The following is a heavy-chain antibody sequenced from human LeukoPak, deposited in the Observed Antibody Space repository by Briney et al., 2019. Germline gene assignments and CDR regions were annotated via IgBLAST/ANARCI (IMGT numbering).Heavy chain of an antibody. J-gene: IGHJ4*02. D-gene: IGHD3-16*01. Sequence: GGSLRLSCAASGLTVSSNFMHWVRQAPGKGLEWVAGIHMDHRTFYADSVKGRFTISRDNSKNTLYLQMSSLRAEDTAVYYCARSYDYVWGRSPGYFDYWGQGTLVTVSS. CDR1: GLTVSSNF. CDR3: ARSYDYVWGRSPGYFDY. CDR2: IHMDHRT. V-gene: IGHV3-53*01.